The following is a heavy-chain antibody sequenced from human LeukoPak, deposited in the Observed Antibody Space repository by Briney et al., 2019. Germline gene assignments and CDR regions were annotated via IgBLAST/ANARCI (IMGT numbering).Heavy chain of an antibody. V-gene: IGHV4-39*01. Sequence: PSETLSLTCTVSGGSISSSSYYWGWIRQPPGRGLEWIGSIYYSGSTYYNPSLKSRVTISVDTSKNQFSLKLSSVTAADTAVYCCARCGTLLSWFDPWGQGTLVTVSS. CDR1: GGSISSSSYY. D-gene: IGHD2-15*01. J-gene: IGHJ5*02. CDR2: IYYSGST. CDR3: ARCGTLLSWFDP.